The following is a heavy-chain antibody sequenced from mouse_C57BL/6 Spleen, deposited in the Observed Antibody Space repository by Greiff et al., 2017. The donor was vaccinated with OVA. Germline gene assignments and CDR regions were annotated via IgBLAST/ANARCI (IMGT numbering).Heavy chain of an antibody. CDR1: GYTFTSYW. J-gene: IGHJ2*01. Sequence: QVQLKQPGAELVMPGASVKLSCKASGYTFTSYWMHWVKQRPGQGLEWIGEIDPSDSYTNYNQKFKGKSTLTVDKSSSTAYMQLSSLTSEDSAVYYCARSGDGNPNYFDYWGQGTTLTVSS. CDR3: ARSGDGNPNYFDY. CDR2: IDPSDSYT. D-gene: IGHD2-1*01. V-gene: IGHV1-69*01.